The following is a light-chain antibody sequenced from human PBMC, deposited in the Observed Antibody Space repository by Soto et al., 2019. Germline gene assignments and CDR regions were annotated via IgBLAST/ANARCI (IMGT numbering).Light chain of an antibody. CDR2: DAS. V-gene: IGKV1-39*01. Sequence: DIRMTQSPSSLSASVGDRVTITCRASQSISSYLNWYQQKPGKAPKLLINDASSLQSGVASRFSGSGSGTDFTLTISSLQPEDLVTYDYQQSYDTPWTFGQGTKVEIK. J-gene: IGKJ1*01. CDR3: QQSYDTPWT. CDR1: QSISSY.